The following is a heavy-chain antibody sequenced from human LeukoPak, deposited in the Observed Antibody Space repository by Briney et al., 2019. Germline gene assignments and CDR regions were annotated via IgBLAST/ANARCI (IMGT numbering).Heavy chain of an antibody. CDR1: GYTFTRYG. CDR3: AREDFDWSGGALDY. CDR2: ISAYNGNT. J-gene: IGHJ4*02. V-gene: IGHV1-18*01. D-gene: IGHD3-9*01. Sequence: SVKVSCKASGYTFTRYGISWVRQAPGQGLEWMGWISAYNGNTNYAQKLQGRVTMTTDTSTSTAYMELRSLRSDDTAVYYCAREDFDWSGGALDYWGQGTLVTVSS.